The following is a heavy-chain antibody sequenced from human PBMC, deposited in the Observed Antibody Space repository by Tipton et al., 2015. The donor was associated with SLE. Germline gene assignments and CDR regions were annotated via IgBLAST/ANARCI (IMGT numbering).Heavy chain of an antibody. CDR1: GGSISSSSYY. V-gene: IGHV4-39*07. J-gene: IGHJ4*02. CDR2: IYYSGIT. Sequence: TLSLTCTVSGGSISSSSYYWGWIRQPPGKGLEWIGSIYYSGITYYNPSLKSRVTISVDTSKNQFSLKLSSVTVADTAVYYCAPALRGYFDYWGQGTLVTVSS. CDR3: APALRGYFDY. D-gene: IGHD2-2*01.